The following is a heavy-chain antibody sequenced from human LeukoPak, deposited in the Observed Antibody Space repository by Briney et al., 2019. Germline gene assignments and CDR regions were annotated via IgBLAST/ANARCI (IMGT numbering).Heavy chain of an antibody. CDR3: AKDEVDIVAPGKNWYFDL. CDR2: IRFDGSNK. J-gene: IGHJ2*01. CDR1: GFTFYNYG. V-gene: IGHV3-30*02. Sequence: PGGSLRLSCAASGFTFYNYGMHWVRQARGKGLEWVAFIRFDGSNKYYADSVKGRFTISRDNSKNPLYLQMNSLRAEDTAVYYCAKDEVDIVAPGKNWYFDLWGRGTLVTVSS. D-gene: IGHD5-12*01.